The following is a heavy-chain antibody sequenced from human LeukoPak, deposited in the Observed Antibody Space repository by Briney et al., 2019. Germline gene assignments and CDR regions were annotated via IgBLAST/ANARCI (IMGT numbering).Heavy chain of an antibody. D-gene: IGHD3-3*01. CDR1: GESFSDYN. CDR2: IYYSGNT. CDR3: ARGDYYYYYYYIDV. J-gene: IGHJ6*03. Sequence: NTSETLSLTCGVYGESFSDYNWTWIRQPPGKGLEWIGFIYYSGNTNYNPSLKSRVTISVDTSKNQFPLELTSVTAADTAVYYCARGDYYYYYYYIDVWGKGTTVTFSS. V-gene: IGHV4-59*01.